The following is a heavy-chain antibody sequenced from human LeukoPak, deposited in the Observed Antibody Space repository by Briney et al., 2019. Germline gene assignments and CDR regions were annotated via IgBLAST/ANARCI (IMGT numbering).Heavy chain of an antibody. CDR2: LNWNGGRT. D-gene: IGHD3-10*01. CDR1: GFTFDDYG. J-gene: IGHJ5*02. Sequence: GGSLRLSCAASGFTFDDYGMSWVRQAPGKGLEWVSNLNWNGGRTGYADSVKGRFTISRDNSKNTLYLQMNSLRAEDTAVYYCAKDMTMWFGISLNPNYCNWFDPWGQGTLVTVSS. V-gene: IGHV3-20*04. CDR3: AKDMTMWFGISLNPNYCNWFDP.